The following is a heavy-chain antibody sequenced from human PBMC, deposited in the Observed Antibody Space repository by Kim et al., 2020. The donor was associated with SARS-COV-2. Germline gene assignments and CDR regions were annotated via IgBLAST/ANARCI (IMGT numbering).Heavy chain of an antibody. CDR2: IKSKTDGGTT. Sequence: GGSLRLSCAASGFTFSNAWMSWVRQAPGKGLEWVGRIKSKTDGGTTDYAAPVKGRFTISRDDSKNTLYLQMNSLKTEDTAVYYCTTGDYYGSGSPLYYYYGMDVWGQGTTVTVSS. D-gene: IGHD3-10*01. CDR3: TTGDYYGSGSPLYYYYGMDV. J-gene: IGHJ6*02. CDR1: GFTFSNAW. V-gene: IGHV3-15*01.